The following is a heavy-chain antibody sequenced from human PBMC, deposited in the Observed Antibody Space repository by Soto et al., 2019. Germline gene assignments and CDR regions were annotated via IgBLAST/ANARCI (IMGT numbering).Heavy chain of an antibody. CDR1: GFTFSSYA. Sequence: EVQLLESGGGLVQPGGSLRLSCVTSGFTFSSYAMSWVRQAPGKGLEWVSGISGSGDNTYYADSVKGRFTNSRDNSKNTLYLQMDGLRAEDTAVYYCAKCDIWGVTGGQPNYWGQGTLVTVSS. D-gene: IGHD3-10*01. J-gene: IGHJ4*02. CDR2: ISGSGDNT. CDR3: AKCDIWGVTGGQPNY. V-gene: IGHV3-23*01.